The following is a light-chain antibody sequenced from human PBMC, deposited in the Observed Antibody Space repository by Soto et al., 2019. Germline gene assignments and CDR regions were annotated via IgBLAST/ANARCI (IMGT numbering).Light chain of an antibody. CDR1: RSLSSTS. V-gene: IGKV3-20*01. Sequence: EIVLTQSPGTLSLSPGERAALSCRASRSLSSTSLAWYQQRPGQAPRLLIYDVSSQATGIPDRFSGSGSGTDFTLTINRLEPDDFAVYYCQQYGSSPRTFGQGTKV. CDR3: QQYGSSPRT. CDR2: DVS. J-gene: IGKJ1*01.